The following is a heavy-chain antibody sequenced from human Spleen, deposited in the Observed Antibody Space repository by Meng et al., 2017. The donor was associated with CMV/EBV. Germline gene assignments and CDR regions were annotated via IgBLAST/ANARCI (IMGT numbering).Heavy chain of an antibody. J-gene: IGHJ6*02. CDR3: ARESCSSTSCSGVNRLFYYYGMDV. CDR2: ISSSITR. Sequence: GESLKISCAASGFPFSDYYMTWIRQVPGQGLEWISFISSSITRRYSDSAKGRFTISRDNANNSLYLQMNSLRAEDTAVYYCARESCSSTSCSGVNRLFYYYGMDVWGQGTTVTVSS. CDR1: GFPFSDYY. V-gene: IGHV3-69-1*01. D-gene: IGHD2-2*01.